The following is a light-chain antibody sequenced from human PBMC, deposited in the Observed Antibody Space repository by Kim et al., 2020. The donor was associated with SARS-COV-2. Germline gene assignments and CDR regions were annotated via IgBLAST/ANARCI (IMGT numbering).Light chain of an antibody. CDR3: NCRDSSGNSWV. J-gene: IGLJ3*02. CDR2: GKS. V-gene: IGLV3-19*01. Sequence: SSELTHDPAVSVALGQTVRITCQGDSLRSYYASWYQQKPGQAPVLVIYGKSSRPSGIPDRFSGFTSGNTASLTITGAQAEDEADYYCNCRDSSGNSWVFGGGTKLTVL. CDR1: SLRSYY.